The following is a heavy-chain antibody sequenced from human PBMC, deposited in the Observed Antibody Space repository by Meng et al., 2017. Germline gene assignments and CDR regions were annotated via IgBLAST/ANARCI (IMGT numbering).Heavy chain of an antibody. CDR2: ISWNSGSI. Sequence: EVPRVESGGGLVQPGRSLRLSCAASGFTFDDYAMHWVRQAPGKGLEWVSGISWNSGSIGYADSVKGRFTISRDNAKNSLYLQMNSLRAEDTALYYCAKGLTAMVTNWFDPWGQGTLVTVSS. CDR1: GFTFDDYA. D-gene: IGHD5-18*01. J-gene: IGHJ5*02. V-gene: IGHV3-9*01. CDR3: AKGLTAMVTNWFDP.